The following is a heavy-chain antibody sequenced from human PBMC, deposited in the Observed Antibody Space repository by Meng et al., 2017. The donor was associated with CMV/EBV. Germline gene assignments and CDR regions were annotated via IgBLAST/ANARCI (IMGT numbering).Heavy chain of an antibody. CDR2: INPSGGST. D-gene: IGHD6-13*01. J-gene: IGHJ4*02. CDR1: GDTFTSYY. V-gene: IGHV1-46*01. CDR3: ARDPTRNSSSWYGLNY. Sequence: ASAKVSCNASGDTFTSYYMHWLRQATGQGLEWMGIINPSGGSTCYAQKFQGRFTMTRDTSTSTVYMELSSLRSEDTAVYYCARDPTRNSSSWYGLNYWGQGTLVTVSS.